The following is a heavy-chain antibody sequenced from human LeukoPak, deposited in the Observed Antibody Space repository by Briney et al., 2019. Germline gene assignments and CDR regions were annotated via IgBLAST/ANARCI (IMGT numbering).Heavy chain of an antibody. CDR1: GFTFSSYA. D-gene: IGHD3-22*01. CDR3: AEDRLRSGYTHLDY. CDR2: SSGSGGST. J-gene: IGHJ4*02. V-gene: IGHV3-23*01. Sequence: PGGSLRLSCAASGFTFSSYAMSWVRQAPGKGLELFSASSGSGGSTYYADSVKGRFTISRDNSKNTLYLQVNSLIAEDTAVYHCAEDRLRSGYTHLDYWGQGTLVTVSS.